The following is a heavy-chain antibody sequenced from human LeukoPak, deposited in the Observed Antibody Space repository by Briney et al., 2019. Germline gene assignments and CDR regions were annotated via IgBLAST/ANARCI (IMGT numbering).Heavy chain of an antibody. Sequence: SQTLSLTCTVSGGSISSYYWSWIRQPPGKGLEWIGYIYYSGSTNYNPSLKSRVTISVDTSKNQFSLKLSSVTAADTAVYYCARRNGKAFDIWGQGTMVTVSS. CDR2: IYYSGST. J-gene: IGHJ3*02. CDR3: ARRNGKAFDI. V-gene: IGHV4-59*01. CDR1: GGSISSYY. D-gene: IGHD1-14*01.